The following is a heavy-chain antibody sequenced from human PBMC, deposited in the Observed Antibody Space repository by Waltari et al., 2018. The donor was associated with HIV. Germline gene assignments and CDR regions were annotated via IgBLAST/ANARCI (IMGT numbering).Heavy chain of an antibody. CDR2: IYSGVST. Sequence: EVQLVESGGGLVQPGGSLRLSCAASGFTVSSNYMSWVRQAPGKGLGWVSVIYSGVSTYYADSVKGRFTISRDNSKNTLYLQMNSLRAEDTAVYYCASIAYCGGDCYPRGMDVWGQGTTVTVSS. CDR1: GFTVSSNY. V-gene: IGHV3-66*01. D-gene: IGHD2-21*02. J-gene: IGHJ6*02. CDR3: ASIAYCGGDCYPRGMDV.